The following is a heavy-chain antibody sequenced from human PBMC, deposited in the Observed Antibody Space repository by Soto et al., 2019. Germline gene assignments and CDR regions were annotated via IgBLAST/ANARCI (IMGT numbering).Heavy chain of an antibody. Sequence: QITLNESGPTVVRPTETLTLTCRFSGFSLTTSGVGVGWVRQSPGKAPEWLALIYWDDDKRYSESLKSRLTITKDNSKNHVVLTVANLDPTDTATYYCAHRVLRTVFGLVTTTAIYFDFWGQGTPVAVSS. J-gene: IGHJ4*02. D-gene: IGHD3-3*01. CDR2: IYWDDDK. V-gene: IGHV2-5*02. CDR1: GFSLTTSGVG. CDR3: AHRVLRTVFGLVTTTAIYFDF.